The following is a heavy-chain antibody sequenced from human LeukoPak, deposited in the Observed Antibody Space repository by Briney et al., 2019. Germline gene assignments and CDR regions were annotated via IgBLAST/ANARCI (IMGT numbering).Heavy chain of an antibody. D-gene: IGHD3-9*01. V-gene: IGHV4-34*01. CDR3: ARRRYYDILTGYVYYFDY. J-gene: IGHJ4*02. Sequence: SETLSLTCAVYGGSFSDYYWSWIRQPPGKGLEWIGEISHSGSTNYNPTLKSRVTISVDTSKNQFSLKLSSVTAADTAVYYCARRRYYDILTGYVYYFDYWGQGTLVTVSS. CDR1: GGSFSDYY. CDR2: ISHSGST.